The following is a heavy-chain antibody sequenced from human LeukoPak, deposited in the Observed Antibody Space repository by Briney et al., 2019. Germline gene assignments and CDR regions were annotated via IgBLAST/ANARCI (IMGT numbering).Heavy chain of an antibody. D-gene: IGHD1-14*01. CDR1: DDSSSSYY. J-gene: IGHJ4*02. V-gene: IGHV4-4*07. CDR2: IYTSGST. Sequence: SESLSLTCTVSDDSSSSYYWSWIRQPAGKGLEWIGRIYTSGSTNYNPSLKSRVTMSVDTSKNQFSLKLSAVTAADTAVYYCARHNRNWYFDYWGQGTLVTVSS. CDR3: ARHNRNWYFDY.